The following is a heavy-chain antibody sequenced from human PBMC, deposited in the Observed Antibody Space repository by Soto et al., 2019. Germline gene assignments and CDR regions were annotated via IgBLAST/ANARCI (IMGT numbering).Heavy chain of an antibody. CDR3: ERHGTLGDPNWFDT. CDR2: IYPGDSDT. Sequence: GESLKISCKGFGYTFTNFWIGWVRQMPGKGLEWMGLIYPGDSDTRYNPSFQGQVTISADTSINTAYLQWSSLKASDTAIYYCERHGTLGDPNWFDTWGQGTLATVSS. V-gene: IGHV5-51*01. J-gene: IGHJ5*02. D-gene: IGHD1-26*01. CDR1: GYTFTNFW.